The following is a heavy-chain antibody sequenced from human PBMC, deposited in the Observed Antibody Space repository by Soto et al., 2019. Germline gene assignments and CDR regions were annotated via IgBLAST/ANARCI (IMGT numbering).Heavy chain of an antibody. D-gene: IGHD3-10*01. Sequence: GGSLRLSCAASGFTFSSYWMHWVRQAPGKGLVWVSRINSDGSSTTYADSVKGRFTISRDNAKNTLYLQMNSLRAEDTAVYYCAREDGSGSYYNVGDYWGQGTLVTVSS. CDR3: AREDGSGSYYNVGDY. J-gene: IGHJ4*02. CDR2: INSDGSST. CDR1: GFTFSSYW. V-gene: IGHV3-74*01.